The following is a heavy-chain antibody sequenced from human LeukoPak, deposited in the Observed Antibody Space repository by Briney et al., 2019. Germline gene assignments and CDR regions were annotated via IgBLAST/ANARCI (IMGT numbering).Heavy chain of an antibody. CDR2: IYYSGST. D-gene: IGHD2-2*01. V-gene: IGHV4-30-4*01. Sequence: PSQTLSLTCTVSGGSISSGDYYWSWIRPPPGKGLEWIGYIYYSGSTYYNPSLKSRVTISVDTSKNQLSLKLSSVTAADTAVYYCARVSPAAAGFDYWGQGTLVTVSS. J-gene: IGHJ4*02. CDR1: GGSISSGDYY. CDR3: ARVSPAAAGFDY.